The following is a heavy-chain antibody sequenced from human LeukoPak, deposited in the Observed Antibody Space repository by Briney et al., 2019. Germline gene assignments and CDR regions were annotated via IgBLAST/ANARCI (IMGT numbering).Heavy chain of an antibody. D-gene: IGHD6-13*01. Sequence: ALVKVSCKASGYTFTSYYMHWVRQAPGQGLEWMGIINPSGGSTSYAQKFRGRVTMTRDTSTSTVYMELSSLRSEDTAVYYCARDSLNSSSWYLGYYYYYGMDVWGQGTTVTVSS. CDR2: INPSGGST. J-gene: IGHJ6*02. CDR3: ARDSLNSSSWYLGYYYYYGMDV. CDR1: GYTFTSYY. V-gene: IGHV1-46*01.